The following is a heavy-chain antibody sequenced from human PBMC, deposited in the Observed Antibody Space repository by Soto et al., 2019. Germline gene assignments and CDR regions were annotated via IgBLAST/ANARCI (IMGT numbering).Heavy chain of an antibody. Sequence: EVQLLESGGGLVQPGGSLRLSCAASGFTFSSYAMTWVRQAPGKGLEWVSSISGSGGNTYYADSVKGRFTISRDNSKNTLYLQLNSLRAEDTALYYCAKGGPAARTFPPVDCGMDVWGQGTTVTVSS. CDR1: GFTFSSYA. J-gene: IGHJ6*02. D-gene: IGHD2-2*01. V-gene: IGHV3-23*01. CDR3: AKGGPAARTFPPVDCGMDV. CDR2: ISGSGGNT.